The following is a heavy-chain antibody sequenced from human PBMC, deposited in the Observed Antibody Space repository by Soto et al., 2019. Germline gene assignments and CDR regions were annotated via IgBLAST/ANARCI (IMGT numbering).Heavy chain of an antibody. CDR3: ARSEATALDY. Sequence: SETLSLTCTVSDGSISTSSYYWGWVRQPPGKGLEWIGEAHHSGRTNYNPSLKSRVTISVDRSQNHFSLQLTSVTAADTAVYYCARSEATALDYWGQGTLVTVSS. CDR1: DGSISTSSYY. CDR2: AHHSGRT. V-gene: IGHV4-39*07. J-gene: IGHJ4*02.